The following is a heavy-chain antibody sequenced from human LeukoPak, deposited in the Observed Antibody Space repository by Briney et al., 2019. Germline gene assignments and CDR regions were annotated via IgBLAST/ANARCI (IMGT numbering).Heavy chain of an antibody. CDR2: ISSSGSTM. J-gene: IGHJ4*02. CDR1: GFTFSDYY. V-gene: IGHV3-11*01. Sequence: PGGSLRLSCAASGFTFSDYYMGWIRQAPGRGLEWVSHISSSGSTMYQADSVEGRFAISRDNAKNSLYLQMNSLRAEDTGVYYCARAKGSYSFDYWGQGTLVTVSS. D-gene: IGHD3-10*01. CDR3: ARAKGSYSFDY.